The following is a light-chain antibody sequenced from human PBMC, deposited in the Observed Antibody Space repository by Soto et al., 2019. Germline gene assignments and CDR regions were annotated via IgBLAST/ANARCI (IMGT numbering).Light chain of an antibody. V-gene: IGKV1-5*01. CDR1: QSISSW. Sequence: DLQPTQSPSTLSASVVDRVTITCLASQSISSWLAWYQQKPGKAPKLLIYDASSLESGVPSRFSGSGSGTEFTLTISSLQPDDFATYYCQQYNSYSWTFGQGTKVDIK. CDR2: DAS. J-gene: IGKJ1*01. CDR3: QQYNSYSWT.